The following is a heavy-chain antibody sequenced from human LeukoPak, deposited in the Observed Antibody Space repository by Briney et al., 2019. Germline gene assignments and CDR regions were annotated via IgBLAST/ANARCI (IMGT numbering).Heavy chain of an antibody. J-gene: IGHJ4*02. CDR3: AKEGWLQSWDY. CDR1: GFTFSSYW. D-gene: IGHD5-24*01. CDR2: IKQDGSEK. Sequence: PGGSLRLSCAASGFTFSSYWMSWVREAPGKGLEWVANIKQDGSEKYYVDSVKGRFTISRDNAKNSLYLQMNSLRAEDTAVYYCAKEGWLQSWDYWGQGTLVTVSS. V-gene: IGHV3-7*01.